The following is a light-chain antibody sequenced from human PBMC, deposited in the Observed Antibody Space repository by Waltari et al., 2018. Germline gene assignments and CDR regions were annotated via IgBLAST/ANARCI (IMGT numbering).Light chain of an antibody. CDR2: SNN. CDR3: AAWDDDLHAVV. J-gene: IGLJ2*01. CDR1: RSNIATNT. V-gene: IGLV1-44*01. Sequence: QSVLTQPPSTSGTPGQRVTISCSGSRSNIATNTVNWYQHLPGAAPKLLIYSNNQRPSAVPDRFSASKSGASASLVISGLQSEDEANYYCAAWDDDLHAVVFGGGTQVTFL.